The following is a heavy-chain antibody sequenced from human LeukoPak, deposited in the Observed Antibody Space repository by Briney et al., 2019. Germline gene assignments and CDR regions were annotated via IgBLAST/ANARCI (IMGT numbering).Heavy chain of an antibody. D-gene: IGHD2-2*01. V-gene: IGHV3-9*01. Sequence: GGSLRLSCAASGFTFDDYAMHWVRQAPGKGLEWVSGISWNSGSIGYADSVKGRFTISRDNAKNYLYLQMNSLRAEDTALYYCAKDRGCSSTSCYEAFDYWGQGTLVTVSS. J-gene: IGHJ4*02. CDR3: AKDRGCSSTSCYEAFDY. CDR2: ISWNSGSI. CDR1: GFTFDDYA.